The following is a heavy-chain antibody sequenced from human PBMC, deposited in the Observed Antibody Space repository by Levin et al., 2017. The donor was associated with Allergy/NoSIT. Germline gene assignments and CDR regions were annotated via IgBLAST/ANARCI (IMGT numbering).Heavy chain of an antibody. CDR1: GFTFTTYG. D-gene: IGHD2-2*01. V-gene: IGHV3-33*01. CDR3: ARDSWKAGGFFVVVPTTRGTYFDF. Sequence: GESLKISCAASGFTFTTYGMHWVRQAPGKGLEWVAVIWYDGTSKYYADSVKGRFTISRDNSKNTLYLQMNNLRAEDTAVYYCARDSWKAGGFFVVVPTTRGTYFDFWGQGTLVTVSS. J-gene: IGHJ4*02. CDR2: IWYDGTSK.